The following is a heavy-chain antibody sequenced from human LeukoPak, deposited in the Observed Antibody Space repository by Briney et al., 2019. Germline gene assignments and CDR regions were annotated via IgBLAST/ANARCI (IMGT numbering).Heavy chain of an antibody. V-gene: IGHV3-30*02. CDR2: IRYDGSNK. CDR1: GFTFSSYG. D-gene: IGHD1-26*01. J-gene: IGHJ3*02. CDR3: AKDIGGPYSGSYYTGHAFDI. Sequence: PGGSLRLSCAASGFTFSSYGMHWVRQAPGKGLEWVAFIRYDGSNKYYADSVKGRFTISRDNSKNTLYLQMNSLRAEDTAVYYCAKDIGGPYSGSYYTGHAFDIWGQGTMVTVSS.